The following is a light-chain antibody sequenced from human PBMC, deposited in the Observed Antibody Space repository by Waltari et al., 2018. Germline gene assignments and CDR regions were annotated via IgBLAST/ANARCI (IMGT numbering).Light chain of an antibody. CDR1: QTVLYSSNNKNY. V-gene: IGKV4-1*01. CDR3: QQYYTTPT. CDR2: WAS. Sequence: DIVMTQSPDSLAVSLGERATITCKSSQTVLYSSNNKNYLAWYQQKAGQSPKLLLYWASTRDSGVPDRFSGSGSGSDFTLTINSLQAEEVAVYYCQQYYTTPTFGQGTKVEIK. J-gene: IGKJ1*01.